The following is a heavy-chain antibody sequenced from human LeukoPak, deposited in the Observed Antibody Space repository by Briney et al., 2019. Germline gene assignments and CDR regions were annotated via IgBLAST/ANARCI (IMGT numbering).Heavy chain of an antibody. CDR2: IHTSGTT. V-gene: IGHV4-4*07. J-gene: IGHJ4*02. CDR1: GGSISGYF. D-gene: IGHD1-14*01. Sequence: SETLSLTCTVSGGSISGYFCTWLRQSAGAGLECIGRIHTSGTTYYNPSLRSRVSMSVDTSDNKFSLRLSSVTAADTAVYYCARDPAGHGRYFDYWGQGALVTVSS. CDR3: ARDPAGHGRYFDY.